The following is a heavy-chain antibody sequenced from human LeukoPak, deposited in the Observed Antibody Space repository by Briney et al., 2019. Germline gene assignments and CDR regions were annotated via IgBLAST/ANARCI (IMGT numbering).Heavy chain of an antibody. V-gene: IGHV3-33*06. CDR1: GFTFSSYG. Sequence: GRSLRLSCAASGFTFSSYGMHWVRQAPGKGLEWVAVIWYDGSNKYYAGSVKGRFTISRDNSKNTLYLQMNSLRAEDTAVYYCAKGGVLGRRQIAAATFDYWGQGTLVTVSS. CDR3: AKGGVLGRRQIAAATFDY. CDR2: IWYDGSNK. D-gene: IGHD6-13*01. J-gene: IGHJ4*02.